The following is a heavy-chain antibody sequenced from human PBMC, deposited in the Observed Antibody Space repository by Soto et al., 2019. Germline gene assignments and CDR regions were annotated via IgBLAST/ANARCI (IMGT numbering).Heavy chain of an antibody. CDR3: ARPRRAAAGKGVYHFDY. V-gene: IGHV1-69*06. CDR1: GGTFSSYA. D-gene: IGHD6-13*01. CDR2: IIPIFGTA. Sequence: ASVKVSCKASGGTFSSYAISWVRQAPGQGLEWMGGIIPIFGTANYAQKFQGRVTITADKSTSTAYMELSSLRSEDTAVYYCARPRRAAAGKGVYHFDYWGQGTLVTVSS. J-gene: IGHJ4*02.